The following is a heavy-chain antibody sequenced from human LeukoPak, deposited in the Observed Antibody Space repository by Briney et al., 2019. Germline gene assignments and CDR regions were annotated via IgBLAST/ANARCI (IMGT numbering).Heavy chain of an antibody. CDR1: NFMFSNYD. V-gene: IGHV3-30*02. J-gene: IGHJ6*03. Sequence: GGSLRLSCAASNFMFSNYDMNWARQAPGKGLEWVAFIRYDGSYKNSAESVQGRFTISRDNSRNTLYLQMSRLRAEDTAVYYCAKDRGGNFDSNPRRFYYYMDVWGKGTTVTVSS. CDR3: AKDRGGNFDSNPRRFYYYMDV. CDR2: IRYDGSYK. D-gene: IGHD3-9*01.